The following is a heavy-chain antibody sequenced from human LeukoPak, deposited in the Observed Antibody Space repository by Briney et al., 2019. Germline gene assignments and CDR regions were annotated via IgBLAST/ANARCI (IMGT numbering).Heavy chain of an antibody. Sequence: GGSLRLSCAASGFTFSGSAMHWVRQASGKGLEWVGRIRSKANSYATAYAASVKGRFTISRDDSKSTAYLQMNSLKTEDTAVYYCTSPAVVVAAHWGQGTLVTVSS. V-gene: IGHV3-73*01. J-gene: IGHJ4*02. CDR1: GFTFSGSA. CDR2: IRSKANSYAT. CDR3: TSPAVVVAAH. D-gene: IGHD2-15*01.